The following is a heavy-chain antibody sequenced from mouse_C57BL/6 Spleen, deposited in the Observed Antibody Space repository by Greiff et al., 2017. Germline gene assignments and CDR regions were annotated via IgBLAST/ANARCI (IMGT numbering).Heavy chain of an antibody. CDR2: IYPGDGDT. V-gene: IGHV1-82*01. CDR1: GYAFSSSW. J-gene: IGHJ3*01. D-gene: IGHD1-1*01. CDR3: ARDYGSRG. Sequence: VQLQQSGPELVKPGASVKISCKASGYAFSSSWMNWVKQRPGKGLEWIGRIYPGDGDTNYNGKFKGKATLTADKSSSTAYMQLSSLTSEDSAVYFCARDYGSRGWGQGTLVTVSA.